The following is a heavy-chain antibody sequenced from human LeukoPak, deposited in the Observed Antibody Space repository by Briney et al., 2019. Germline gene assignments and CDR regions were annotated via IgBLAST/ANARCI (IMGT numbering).Heavy chain of an antibody. CDR3: ARAGPPAFDP. CDR1: GFTFTNFE. CDR2: ISYSGSTT. J-gene: IGHJ5*02. Sequence: GGSLRLSCAASGFTFTNFEMNWVRPAPGKGLEWVSYISYSGSTTSYADSVKGRFTISRDNAKKSLYLQMNSLRAEDTAVYYCARAGPPAFDPWGQGTLVAVSS. V-gene: IGHV3-48*03.